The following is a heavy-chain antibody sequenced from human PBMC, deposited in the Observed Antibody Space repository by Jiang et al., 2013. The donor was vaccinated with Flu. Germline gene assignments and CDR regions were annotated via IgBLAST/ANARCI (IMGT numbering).Heavy chain of an antibody. CDR3: ARGSMSYLYFDY. CDR1: GYDFSSYW. V-gene: IGHV5-10-1*01. CDR2: IDPSDSYT. J-gene: IGHJ4*02. Sequence: GAEVKKPGESLRISCESSGYDFSSYWITWVRQLPGKGLEWMGRIDPSDSYTNYGPSFEGHVTISVDKSISVAYLQWSSLKASDTAMYYCARGSMSYLYFDYVGPGPPRSPSPQ. D-gene: IGHD2/OR15-2a*01.